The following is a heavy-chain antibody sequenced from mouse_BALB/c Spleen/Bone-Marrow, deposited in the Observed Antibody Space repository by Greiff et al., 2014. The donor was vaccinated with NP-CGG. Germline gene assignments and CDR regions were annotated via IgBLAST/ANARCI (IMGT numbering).Heavy chain of an antibody. Sequence: DVKLVESGGGLVQPGGSRKLSCAASGFTFSSFGMHWVRQAPEKGLEWIAYISSDSGAIFYADTVKGRFTISRDNPKNTLFLQMTSLRSEDTAIYFCTRGGNWEDSDYWGQGTTLTVSS. V-gene: IGHV5-17*02. CDR3: TRGGNWEDSDY. D-gene: IGHD4-1*01. CDR1: GFTFSSFG. J-gene: IGHJ2*01. CDR2: ISSDSGAI.